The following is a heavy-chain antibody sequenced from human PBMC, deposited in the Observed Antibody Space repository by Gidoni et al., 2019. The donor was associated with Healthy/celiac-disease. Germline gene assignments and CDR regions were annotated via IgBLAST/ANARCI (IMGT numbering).Heavy chain of an antibody. V-gene: IGHV3-21*01. CDR1: GFTFNCCT. D-gene: IGHD3-9*01. J-gene: IGHJ4*02. CDR2: ITSSSSYI. Sequence: EVQLVESGGGLVKPGGSLRLSCVASGFTFNCCTMNWVRPAPGKGLEWVSSITSSSSYIYYADSVKGRFTISRDNAKNSLYLQMNSLRAEDTAVYYCASYDILTDSLDYWGQGTLVTVSS. CDR3: ASYDILTDSLDY.